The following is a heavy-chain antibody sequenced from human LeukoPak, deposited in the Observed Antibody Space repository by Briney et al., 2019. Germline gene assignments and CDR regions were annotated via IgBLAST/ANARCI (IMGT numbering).Heavy chain of an antibody. V-gene: IGHV1-18*01. CDR1: GYTLTSYG. J-gene: IGHJ4*02. CDR2: ISAYNGNT. D-gene: IGHD2-2*01. Sequence: ASVKVSCKASGYTLTSYGISWVRQAPGQGLEWMGWISAYNGNTNYAQKLQGRVTMTTDTSTSTAYMELRRLRSEEPAVYYCAKIYCSRTRGWTGLLVYWGEGKLVTVSS. CDR3: AKIYCSRTRGWTGLLVY.